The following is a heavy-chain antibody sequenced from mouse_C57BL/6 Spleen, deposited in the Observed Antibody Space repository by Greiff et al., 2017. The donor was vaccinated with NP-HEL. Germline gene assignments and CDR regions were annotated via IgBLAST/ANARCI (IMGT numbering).Heavy chain of an antibody. J-gene: IGHJ4*01. V-gene: IGHV1-52*01. Sequence: QVQLQQPGAELVRPGSSVKLSCKASGYTFTSYWMHWVKQRPIQGLEWIGNIDPSDSETHYNQKFKDKATLTVDKSSSTAYMQLSSLTSEDSAVYYCARSDYYGNPIAMDYWGQGTSVTVSS. D-gene: IGHD2-1*01. CDR1: GYTFTSYW. CDR3: ARSDYYGNPIAMDY. CDR2: IDPSDSET.